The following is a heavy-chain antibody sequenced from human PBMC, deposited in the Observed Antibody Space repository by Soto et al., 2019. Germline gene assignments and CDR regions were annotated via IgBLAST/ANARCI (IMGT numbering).Heavy chain of an antibody. CDR2: IWYDGSNK. V-gene: IGHV3-33*01. D-gene: IGHD4-17*01. Sequence: PGGSLRLSCAASAFTFSSYGMHWVRQAPGKGLEWVTVIWYDGSNKYYADSVKGRFTISRDNSKNTLYLQMNSLRAEDTAVYYCAREVTTVTTVDYWGQGTLVTVSS. CDR1: AFTFSSYG. CDR3: AREVTTVTTVDY. J-gene: IGHJ4*02.